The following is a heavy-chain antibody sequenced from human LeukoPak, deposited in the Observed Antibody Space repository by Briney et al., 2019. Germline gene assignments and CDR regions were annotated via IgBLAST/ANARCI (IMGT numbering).Heavy chain of an antibody. CDR3: ARVRPRDIVVVVAATDYYGMDV. D-gene: IGHD2-15*01. CDR1: AGTFSSYA. V-gene: IGHV1-69*04. CDR2: IIPILGIA. J-gene: IGHJ6*02. Sequence: SVKVSCKASAGTFSSYAISWVRHAPGQGLGWMGRIIPILGIANYSQKFVGRVTITAHKSTSTAYMELSSLRSEDTDVKYCARVRPRDIVVVVAATDYYGMDVGGQGTTVTVSS.